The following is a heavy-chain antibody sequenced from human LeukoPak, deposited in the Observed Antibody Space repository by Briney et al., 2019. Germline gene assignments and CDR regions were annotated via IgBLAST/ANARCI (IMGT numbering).Heavy chain of an antibody. CDR3: ARGIGSSWYGVWYYYYYMDV. V-gene: IGHV1-2*02. CDR2: INPNSGGT. CDR1: GYTFTGYY. J-gene: IGHJ6*03. Sequence: ASVKVSCKASGYTFTGYYMHWVRQARGQGLEWMGWINPNSGGTKYARKFQGRVTMTRDTSISTAYMELSRLRSDDTAVYYCARGIGSSWYGVWYYYYYMDVWGKGTTVTISS. D-gene: IGHD6-13*01.